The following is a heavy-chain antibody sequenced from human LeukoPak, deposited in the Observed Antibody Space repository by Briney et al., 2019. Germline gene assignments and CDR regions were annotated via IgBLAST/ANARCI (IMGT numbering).Heavy chain of an antibody. D-gene: IGHD1-1*01. J-gene: IGHJ4*02. Sequence: SSEALSLTCSVSGGSLSGYYWSWIRQTPGKGLEWIGYIYSSGTTNYNRALQSRVTISLDTAKNQFSLSVTSVTAADTAMYFCARRISSWNVYIDKWGQGIQVTVSS. CDR1: GGSLSGYY. V-gene: IGHV4-59*12. CDR3: ARRISSWNVYIDK. CDR2: IYSSGTT.